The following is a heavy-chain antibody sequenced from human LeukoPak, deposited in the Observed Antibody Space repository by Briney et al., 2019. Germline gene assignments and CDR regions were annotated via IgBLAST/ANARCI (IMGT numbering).Heavy chain of an antibody. J-gene: IGHJ6*02. D-gene: IGHD6-19*01. V-gene: IGHV1-2*02. CDR3: ASGESGWYRDYYGMDV. Sequence: ASVKVSCKASGYTFTGYYMHWVRQAPGQGLEWMGWISPNSGGTNYAQKFQGRVTMTRDTSISTAYMELSRLRSDDTAVYYCASGESGWYRDYYGMDVWGQGTTVTVSS. CDR2: ISPNSGGT. CDR1: GYTFTGYY.